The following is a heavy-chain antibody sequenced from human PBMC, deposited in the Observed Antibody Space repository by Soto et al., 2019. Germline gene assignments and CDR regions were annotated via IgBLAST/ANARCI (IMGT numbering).Heavy chain of an antibody. CDR2: ISYDGSNK. CDR1: GFTFSSYG. D-gene: IGHD1-26*01. J-gene: IGHJ4*02. CDR3: AKDCPRSSGSLDY. Sequence: LRLSCAASGFTFSSYGMHWVRQAPGKGLEWVAVISYDGSNKYYADSVKGRFTISRDNSKNTLYLQMNSLRAEDTAVYYCAKDCPRSSGSLDYWGQGTLVTVSS. V-gene: IGHV3-30*18.